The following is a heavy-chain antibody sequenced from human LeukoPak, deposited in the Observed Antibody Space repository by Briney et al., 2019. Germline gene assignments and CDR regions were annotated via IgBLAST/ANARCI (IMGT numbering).Heavy chain of an antibody. CDR3: ASSYREVLWFGELLWAPAYYYYYMDV. D-gene: IGHD3-10*01. CDR1: GFTFSSYG. V-gene: IGHV3-23*01. Sequence: GGSLRLSCAASGFTFSSYGMSWVRQAPGKGLEWVSAISGSGGSTYYADSVKGRFTISRDNSKNTLYLQMNSLRAEDTAVYYCASSYREVLWFGELLWAPAYYYYYMDVWGKGTTVTISS. CDR2: ISGSGGST. J-gene: IGHJ6*03.